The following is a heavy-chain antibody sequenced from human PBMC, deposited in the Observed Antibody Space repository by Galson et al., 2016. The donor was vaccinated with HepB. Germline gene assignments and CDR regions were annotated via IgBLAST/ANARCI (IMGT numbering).Heavy chain of an antibody. D-gene: IGHD3-22*01. CDR2: ISYSGST. V-gene: IGHV4-59*01. CDR3: ARVGEGGYYDSGGYSYYFDY. Sequence: SETLSLTCTVSGGSISSYYWSWVRQPPGKELEWIGYISYSGSTNYNPSLKSRVTISLDTSKNQFSLKLSSVTAADTAVYYCARVGEGGYYDSGGYSYYFDYWGQGTLVTVSS. J-gene: IGHJ4*02. CDR1: GGSISSYY.